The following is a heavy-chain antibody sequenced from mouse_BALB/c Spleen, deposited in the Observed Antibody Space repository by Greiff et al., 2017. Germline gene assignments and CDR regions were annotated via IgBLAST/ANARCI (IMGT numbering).Heavy chain of an antibody. Sequence: EVQGVESGPGLVKPSQSLSLTCTVTGYSITSDYVRNWIRQVPGNKLEWMGYISYSGTTSYNPSLKSRITITRDTSKNQFFLQLNSVTTEDTATYYRARSEDYDEDWYFDVWGAGTTVTVSS. J-gene: IGHJ1*01. D-gene: IGHD2-4*01. V-gene: IGHV3-2*02. CDR3: ARSEDYDEDWYFDV. CDR1: GYSITSDYV. CDR2: ISYSGTT.